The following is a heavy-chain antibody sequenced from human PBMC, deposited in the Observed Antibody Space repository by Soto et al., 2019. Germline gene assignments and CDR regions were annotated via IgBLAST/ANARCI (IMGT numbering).Heavy chain of an antibody. D-gene: IGHD3-10*01. CDR1: GFTFSSYA. J-gene: IGHJ4*02. CDR3: ARDPDSGGFDY. CDR2: ISYDGSNK. Sequence: SLRLSCAASGFTFSSYAMHWVRQAPGKGLEWVAVISYDGSNKYYADSVKGRFTISRDNSKNTLYLQMNSLRAEDTAVYYCARDPDSGGFDYWGQGTLVTVSS. V-gene: IGHV3-30-3*01.